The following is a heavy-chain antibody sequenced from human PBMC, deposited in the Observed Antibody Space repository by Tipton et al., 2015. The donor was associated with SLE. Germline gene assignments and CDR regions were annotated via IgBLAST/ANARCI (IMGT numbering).Heavy chain of an antibody. CDR2: MFNGGST. Sequence: TLSPTCSVSGGSISSDFWSWIRQPPGKGLQLIGYMFNGGSTNFNPSLKSRVTISVDTSKNQFSLRLSSVTAADTAVYYCARGYFYYYYAMDVWGQGTTVTVS. J-gene: IGHJ6*02. CDR1: GGSISSDF. CDR3: ARGYFYYYYAMDV. V-gene: IGHV4-59*01.